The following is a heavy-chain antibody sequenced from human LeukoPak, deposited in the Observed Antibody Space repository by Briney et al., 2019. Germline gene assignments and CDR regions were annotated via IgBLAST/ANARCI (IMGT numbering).Heavy chain of an antibody. D-gene: IGHD6-13*01. Sequence: GGSLRLSCAASGFTFSSYGMHWVSQAPGKGLEWVAVISYDGSNKYYADSVKGRFTISRDNSKNTLYLQMNSLRAEDTAVYYCAKDPARYSSSWPDYWGQGTLVTVSS. J-gene: IGHJ4*02. V-gene: IGHV3-30*18. CDR3: AKDPARYSSSWPDY. CDR2: ISYDGSNK. CDR1: GFTFSSYG.